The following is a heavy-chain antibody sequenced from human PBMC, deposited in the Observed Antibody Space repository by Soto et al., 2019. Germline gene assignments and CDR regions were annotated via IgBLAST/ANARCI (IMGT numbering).Heavy chain of an antibody. V-gene: IGHV3-48*01. Sequence: GGSLRLSCAASGFTFSNYHMNWVRQPPGKGLEWVSYISTSSRTIYYEDSVKGRFTISRDNAKNSLYLQLSGLRAEDTAVYYCARESYVSGSFFFDYWGPGTLVTVSS. CDR1: GFTFSNYH. CDR2: ISTSSRTI. J-gene: IGHJ4*02. D-gene: IGHD3-10*01. CDR3: ARESYVSGSFFFDY.